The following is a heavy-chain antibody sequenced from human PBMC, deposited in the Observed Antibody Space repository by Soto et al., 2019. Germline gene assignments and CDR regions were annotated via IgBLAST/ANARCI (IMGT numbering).Heavy chain of an antibody. CDR2: IFHSGSS. CDR3: GRAPCLGVDHIDY. Sequence: SETLSLTCTVSGGSVAGFYWSWIRQPPGKGLEWIGYIFHSGSSNYNPSLKSRVTISVDTSKSQISLRLTSVTAADTAVYYCGRAPCLGVDHIDYWGQGTLVTVSS. D-gene: IGHD3-3*01. CDR1: GGSVAGFY. J-gene: IGHJ4*02. V-gene: IGHV4-59*02.